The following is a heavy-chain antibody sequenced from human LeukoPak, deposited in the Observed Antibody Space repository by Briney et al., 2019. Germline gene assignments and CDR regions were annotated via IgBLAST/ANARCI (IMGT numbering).Heavy chain of an antibody. Sequence: PSETLSLTCTVSGGSISSSSYYWGWIRQPPGKGLEWIGSIYYSGSTNYNPSLKSRVTISVDTSKNQFSLKLSSVTAADTAVYYCARISEAVADAFDIWGQGTMVTVSS. CDR1: GGSISSSSYY. D-gene: IGHD4-23*01. V-gene: IGHV4-39*07. CDR3: ARISEAVADAFDI. CDR2: IYYSGST. J-gene: IGHJ3*02.